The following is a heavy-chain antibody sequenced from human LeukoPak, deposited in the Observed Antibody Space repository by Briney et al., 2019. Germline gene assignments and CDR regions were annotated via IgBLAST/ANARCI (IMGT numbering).Heavy chain of an antibody. V-gene: IGHV1-2*02. Sequence: GASVKVSCKASGYTFTGYYMHWVRQAPGQGLEWMGWINPNSGGTNYAQKLQGRVTMTRDTSISTAYMELSRLRSDDTAVYYCARDRVYYYGSGSHFDYWGQGTLVTVSS. CDR3: ARDRVYYYGSGSHFDY. D-gene: IGHD3-10*01. CDR2: INPNSGGT. CDR1: GYTFTGYY. J-gene: IGHJ4*02.